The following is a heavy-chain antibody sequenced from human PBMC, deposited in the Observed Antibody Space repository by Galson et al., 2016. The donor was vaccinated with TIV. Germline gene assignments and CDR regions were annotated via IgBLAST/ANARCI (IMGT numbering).Heavy chain of an antibody. CDR2: IGAYNGDR. D-gene: IGHD1/OR15-1a*01. CDR1: GYTFTNYG. J-gene: IGHJ4*02. CDR3: ARDFRGTWTNMDQ. Sequence: SVKVSCKASGYTFTNYGISWVRQAPGQGLEWMGWIGAYNGDRRYAQKFQDRVTMTTDTSTSTAYLEVRSLRSDDTAVYYCARDFRGTWTNMDQWGQGTLVTVSS. V-gene: IGHV1-18*01.